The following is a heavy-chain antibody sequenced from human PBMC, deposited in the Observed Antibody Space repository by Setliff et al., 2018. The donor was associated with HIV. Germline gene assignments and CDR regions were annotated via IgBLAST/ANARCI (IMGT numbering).Heavy chain of an antibody. D-gene: IGHD1-1*01. J-gene: IGHJ3*02. CDR3: ARVGPESLPYTWDDEADTFDI. Sequence: ASVKVSCKTSGHPFSNYDINWVRQATGQGLEWMGWITGYNGNTNYAEKFQGRVTMTIDTSTSTAYLELRSLRSGDTAVYYCARVGPESLPYTWDDEADTFDIWGQGTMVTVSS. V-gene: IGHV1-18*01. CDR1: GHPFSNYD. CDR2: ITGYNGNT.